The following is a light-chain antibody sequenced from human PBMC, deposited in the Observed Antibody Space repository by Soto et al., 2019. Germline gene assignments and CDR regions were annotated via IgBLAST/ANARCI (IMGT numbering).Light chain of an antibody. CDR1: QSVTSN. CDR2: AAS. J-gene: IGKJ1*01. V-gene: IGKV3D-15*01. Sequence: IVMQQSPDTLAVSPGEVATLSGWASQSVTSNLAWYQQNRGQAPRLLIYAASTRATGVPARFSGSGSGMDFTLTISSLAPEEFAVYYCQQSGDSQWTVGQGTKVDI. CDR3: QQSGDSQWT.